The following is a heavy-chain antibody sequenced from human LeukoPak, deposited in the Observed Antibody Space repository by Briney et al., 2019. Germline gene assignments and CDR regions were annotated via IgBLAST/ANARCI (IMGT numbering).Heavy chain of an antibody. V-gene: IGHV1-3*03. CDR3: AISYRHYYYYYYMDV. Sequence: ASVKVSCKASGYTFTSYAMHWVRQAPGQRLEWMGWINAGNGNTKYSQEFQGRVTITRDTSASTAYMELSSLRSEDTAVYYCAISYRHYYYYYYMDVWGKGTTVTVSS. J-gene: IGHJ6*03. CDR1: GYTFTSYA. CDR2: INAGNGNT. D-gene: IGHD1-26*01.